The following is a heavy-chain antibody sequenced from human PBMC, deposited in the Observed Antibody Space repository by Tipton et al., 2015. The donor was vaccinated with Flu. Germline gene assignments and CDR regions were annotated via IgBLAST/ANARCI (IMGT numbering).Heavy chain of an antibody. CDR1: GDSLGSSYY. D-gene: IGHD6-19*01. J-gene: IGHJ6*02. V-gene: IGHV4-38-2*02. CDR3: ARDSRAVPPYGEDV. Sequence: TLSLTCSVSGDSLGSSYYWAWIRQPPGRGLEWIGNIHTSAGTYYNPSLKSRVTISVDTSKNQFSLKLSSVTAADTAVYYCARDSRAVPPYGEDVWGQGTTVTVSS. CDR2: IHTSAGT.